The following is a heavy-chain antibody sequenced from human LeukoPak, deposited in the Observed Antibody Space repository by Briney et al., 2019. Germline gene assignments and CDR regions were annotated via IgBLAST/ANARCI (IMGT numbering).Heavy chain of an antibody. Sequence: GGSLRLSCAASGFTVSSNYMSWVRQAPGKGLEWVSVIYSGGSTYYADSVKGRFTISRDNSKNTLYLQMNSLRAEDTAVYYCARDRKNYDFWSGYQYYYYYMDVWGKGTTVTVSS. CDR3: ARDRKNYDFWSGYQYYYYYMDV. V-gene: IGHV3-66*02. CDR2: IYSGGST. D-gene: IGHD3-3*01. CDR1: GFTVSSNY. J-gene: IGHJ6*03.